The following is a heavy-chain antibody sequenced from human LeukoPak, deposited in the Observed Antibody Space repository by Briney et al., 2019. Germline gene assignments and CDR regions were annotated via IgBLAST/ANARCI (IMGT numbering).Heavy chain of an antibody. Sequence: GVLRLSCAASGFTFSSYAMSWVRQAPGKGLEWVSAISGSGGSTYYADSVKGRFTISRDNSKNTLYLQMNSLRAEDTAVYYCAKYSSSANGYYYYMDVWGKGTTVTVSS. CDR2: ISGSGGST. D-gene: IGHD6-6*01. J-gene: IGHJ6*03. V-gene: IGHV3-23*01. CDR1: GFTFSSYA. CDR3: AKYSSSANGYYYYMDV.